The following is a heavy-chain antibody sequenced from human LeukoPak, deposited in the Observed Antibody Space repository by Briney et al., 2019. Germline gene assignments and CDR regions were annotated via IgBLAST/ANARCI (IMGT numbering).Heavy chain of an antibody. CDR2: IYYSGST. V-gene: IGHV4-59*12. J-gene: IGHJ4*02. CDR1: GGSISSYY. Sequence: PSETLSLTCTVSGGSISSYYWSWIRQPPGKGLEWIGYIYYSGSTNYNPSLKSRVTISVDTSKNQFSLKLSSVTAADTAVYYCARDQMYCSSTSCPFDYWGQGTLVTVSS. CDR3: ARDQMYCSSTSCPFDY. D-gene: IGHD2-2*01.